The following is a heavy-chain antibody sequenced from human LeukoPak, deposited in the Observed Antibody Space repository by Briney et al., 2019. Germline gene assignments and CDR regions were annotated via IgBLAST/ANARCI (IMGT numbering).Heavy chain of an antibody. V-gene: IGHV4-61*01. CDR3: ASEGTTMVRGVTVNWFDP. D-gene: IGHD3-10*01. J-gene: IGHJ5*02. CDR2: IYYGGST. Sequence: SETLSLTCTVSGGSVSSGSYYWSWIRQPPGEELEWIGYIYYGGSTNYNPSLKSRVTISVDTSKNQFSLKLSSVTAADTAVYYCASEGTTMVRGVTVNWFDPWGQGTLVTVSS. CDR1: GGSVSSGSYY.